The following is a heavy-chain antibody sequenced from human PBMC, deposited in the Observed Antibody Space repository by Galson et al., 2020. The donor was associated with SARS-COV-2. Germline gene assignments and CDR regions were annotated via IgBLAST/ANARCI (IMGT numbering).Heavy chain of an antibody. D-gene: IGHD2-2*01. CDR3: AKYVEPASGFYFDY. V-gene: IGHV3-23*01. Sequence: GGSLRLSCAASEFIFSNYAMTWVRQAPGKGLEWVSAITAGGTKTYYAVSVRGRFTISRDNSKNTLFLHMNSLRVEDTAVYYCAKYVEPASGFYFDYWGQGTLVTVFS. CDR1: EFIFSNYA. CDR2: ITAGGTKT. J-gene: IGHJ4*02.